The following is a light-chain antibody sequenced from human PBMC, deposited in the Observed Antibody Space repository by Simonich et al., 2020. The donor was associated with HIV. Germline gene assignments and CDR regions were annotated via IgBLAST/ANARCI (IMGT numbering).Light chain of an antibody. CDR1: QCVLYSSNNKNY. J-gene: IGKJ4*01. Sequence: DIVMTQSPDSLAVSLGERATINCKSSQCVLYSSNNKNYLAWYRQKPGQPPQLLIYWASTRESGVPDRFSGSGSGTDFTLTISSLQAEDVAVYYCQQYYTTPLTFGGGTKVEIK. V-gene: IGKV4-1*01. CDR2: WAS. CDR3: QQYYTTPLT.